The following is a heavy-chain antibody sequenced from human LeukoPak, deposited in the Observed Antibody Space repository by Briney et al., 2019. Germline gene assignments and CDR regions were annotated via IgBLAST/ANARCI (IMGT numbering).Heavy chain of an antibody. D-gene: IGHD3-22*01. CDR1: GYTFTSYY. J-gene: IGHJ4*02. CDR3: ARGMGYYVSSGYYPFDY. Sequence: APVKVSCKASGYTFTSYYMHWVRQAPGQRLERMGMINPSGGSATYAKNFQVTIIMTRDTSTSTVYMELSSLRSEDTAVYYCARGMGYYVSSGYYPFDYWGQGTLVTVSS. CDR2: INPSGGSA. V-gene: IGHV1-46*03.